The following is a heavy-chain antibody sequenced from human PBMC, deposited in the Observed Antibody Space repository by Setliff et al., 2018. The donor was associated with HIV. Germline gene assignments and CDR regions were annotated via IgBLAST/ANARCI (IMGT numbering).Heavy chain of an antibody. Sequence: LRLSCSASGFTFSSYAMHWVRQAPGKGLEYVSAISSNGGSTYYADSVKGRFTISRDIAENSLYLQMNSLRAEDTAVYYCARNDKAVRFAFDIWGQGTMVTVSS. CDR3: ARNDKAVRFAFDI. D-gene: IGHD3-10*01. J-gene: IGHJ3*02. CDR2: ISSNGGST. CDR1: GFTFSSYA. V-gene: IGHV3-64*04.